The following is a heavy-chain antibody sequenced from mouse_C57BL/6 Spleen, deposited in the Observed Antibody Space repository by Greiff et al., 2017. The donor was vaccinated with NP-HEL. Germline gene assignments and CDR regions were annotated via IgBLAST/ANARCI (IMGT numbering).Heavy chain of an antibody. D-gene: IGHD2-10*02. J-gene: IGHJ4*01. Sequence: VQLQQSGPELVKPGASVKISCKASGYTFTDYYMNWVKQSHGKSLEWIGDINPNNGGTSYNQKFKGKATLTVDKSSSTAYMELRSLTSEDSAVYYCARGVWSHYYAMDYWGQGTSVTVSS. CDR3: ARGVWSHYYAMDY. CDR1: GYTFTDYY. CDR2: INPNNGGT. V-gene: IGHV1-26*01.